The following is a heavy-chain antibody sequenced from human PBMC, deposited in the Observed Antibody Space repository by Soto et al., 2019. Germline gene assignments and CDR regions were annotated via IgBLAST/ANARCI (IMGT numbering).Heavy chain of an antibody. J-gene: IGHJ4*02. CDR3: ATTLGYCSGGSCYYFDY. Sequence: SATLSHTSTVSGGAISSRSYDRGWIRQPPGKGLEWIGSIYYSGSTYYNASLKSRVTIAVDTSKTQFSLKLSSVTAADTGVYYCATTLGYCSGGSCYYFDYWGQGTLVTVS. CDR2: IYYSGST. V-gene: IGHV4-39*01. D-gene: IGHD2-15*01. CDR1: GGAISSRSYD.